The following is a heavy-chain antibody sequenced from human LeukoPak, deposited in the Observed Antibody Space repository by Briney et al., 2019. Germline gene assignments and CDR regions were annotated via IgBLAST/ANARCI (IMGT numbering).Heavy chain of an antibody. J-gene: IGHJ5*02. Sequence: GGSLRLSCAASGFSFSSYSMNWVRQAPGKGLVWVSRINTDGSRITYADSVKGRFTISRDNAMNTVYLQMNSLRAEDTAVYYCARVLSGSWDWFDPWGQGTLVTVSS. D-gene: IGHD3-22*01. V-gene: IGHV3-74*01. CDR3: ARVLSGSWDWFDP. CDR1: GFSFSSYS. CDR2: INTDGSRI.